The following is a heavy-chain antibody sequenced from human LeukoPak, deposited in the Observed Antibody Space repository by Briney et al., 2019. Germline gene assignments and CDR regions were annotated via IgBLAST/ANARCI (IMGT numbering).Heavy chain of an antibody. Sequence: GGSLRLSCAASGLTFSNFPMHWVRQAPGKGLEWVALLQDDGATTNYVDSVRGRFTISRDNSKSTVYLQMNSLKPDDTAVYYCATQSITLVVVISPFDYWGQGTLVTVSS. J-gene: IGHJ4*02. CDR3: ATQSITLVVVISPFDY. CDR2: LQDDGATT. CDR1: GLTFSNFP. V-gene: IGHV3-30*02. D-gene: IGHD3-22*01.